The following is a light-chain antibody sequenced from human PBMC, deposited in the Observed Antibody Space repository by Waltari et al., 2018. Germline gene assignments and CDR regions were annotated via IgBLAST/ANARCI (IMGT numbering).Light chain of an antibody. Sequence: QFVLTQPPSLSGAPGERVTLSCTGSSSNIGTDYDVHWYQQFPGTAPKLPIYTNTNRPSGVPDRFSGSKSGTSASLAITGLQPEDEAEYYCQSYDSSLSVVFGGGT. V-gene: IGLV1-40*01. CDR1: SSNIGTDYD. CDR2: TNT. J-gene: IGLJ2*01. CDR3: QSYDSSLSVV.